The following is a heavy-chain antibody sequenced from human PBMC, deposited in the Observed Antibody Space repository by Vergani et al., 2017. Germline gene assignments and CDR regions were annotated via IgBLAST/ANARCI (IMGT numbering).Heavy chain of an antibody. CDR1: GFTFSSYW. Sequence: EVQLVESGGGLVQPGGSLRLSCAASGFTFSSYWMHWVRQAPGKGLVWVSRINSDGSSTSYADSVKGRFTISRDNAKNTLYLQMNSLRAEDTAVYYCARDLLPNYDFWSGYSHAYYYYYGMDVCGQGTTVTVSS. J-gene: IGHJ6*02. D-gene: IGHD3-3*01. CDR2: INSDGSST. CDR3: ARDLLPNYDFWSGYSHAYYYYYGMDV. V-gene: IGHV3-74*01.